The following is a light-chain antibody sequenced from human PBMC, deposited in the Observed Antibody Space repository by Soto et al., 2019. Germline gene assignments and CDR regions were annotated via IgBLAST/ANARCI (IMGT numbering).Light chain of an antibody. CDR3: SSYAGSNNLGVV. CDR1: SSDVGGYND. Sequence: QSALTQPPSASGSPGQSVAISCTGTSSDVGGYNDVSWYQQHPGKAPKLXIYEVXKRPSGVPDRXXGXKXGXXXSXXXXXXQADDEADYYCSSYAGSNNLGVVFGGGTKLTVL. CDR2: EVX. V-gene: IGLV2-8*01. J-gene: IGLJ2*01.